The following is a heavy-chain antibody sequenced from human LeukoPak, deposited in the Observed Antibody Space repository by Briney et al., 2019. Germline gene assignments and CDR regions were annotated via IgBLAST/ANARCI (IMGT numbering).Heavy chain of an antibody. CDR3: ARDPHYYDSRGYYYVLDY. CDR1: RGTFSSYA. Sequence: ASVKVSCKASRGTFSSYAIGWVRQAPGQGLEWMGWSNPNSGGTNYAQKFQGRVTMTRDTSISTAYMELSRLRSDDTAVYYCARDPHYYDSRGYYYVLDYWGQGTLVTVSS. V-gene: IGHV1-2*02. CDR2: SNPNSGGT. D-gene: IGHD3-22*01. J-gene: IGHJ4*02.